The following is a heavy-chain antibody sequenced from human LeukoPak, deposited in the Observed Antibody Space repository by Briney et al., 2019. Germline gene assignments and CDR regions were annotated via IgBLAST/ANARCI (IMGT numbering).Heavy chain of an antibody. D-gene: IGHD4-23*01. CDR2: IYYSGST. CDR3: ARGGTAVVTPYAFDI. Sequence: SETLFLTCTVSGGSISTYYWSWIRQPPGKGLEWIGYIYYSGSTNYNPSVKSRVTMSVDTSKKQFSLNLSSLTAADTAVYYCARGGTAVVTPYAFDIWGQGTMVTVSS. J-gene: IGHJ3*02. V-gene: IGHV4-59*01. CDR1: GGSISTYY.